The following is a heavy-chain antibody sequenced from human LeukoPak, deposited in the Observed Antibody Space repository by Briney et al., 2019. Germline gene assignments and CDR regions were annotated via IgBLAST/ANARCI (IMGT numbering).Heavy chain of an antibody. V-gene: IGHV3-74*01. D-gene: IGHD1-26*01. Sequence: GGSLRLSCAASGFTFRGYWMHGVRQAPGKGLAWVSVIRSDGSITTYADSVKGRFTISRDTAKNTLYLQMNSLRAEDTAVYYCARDGRSGNFDKWGQGTLVSVSS. J-gene: IGHJ4*02. CDR1: GFTFRGYW. CDR3: ARDGRSGNFDK. CDR2: IRSDGSIT.